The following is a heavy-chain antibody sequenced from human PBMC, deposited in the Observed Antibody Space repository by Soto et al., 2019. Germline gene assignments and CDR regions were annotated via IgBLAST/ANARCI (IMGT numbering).Heavy chain of an antibody. CDR1: GGTFSSYA. CDR3: ARERIPAAREFDP. J-gene: IGHJ5*02. Sequence: QVQLVQSGAEVKNPGSSVKCSCKASGGTFSSYAISWVRQAPGQGLEWMGGIIPIFGTANYAQKFQGRVTITADESTGTAYMELSSLRSEDRAEYYCARERIPAAREFDPCGQGPLDTVSS. D-gene: IGHD2-2*01. CDR2: IIPIFGTA. V-gene: IGHV1-69*01.